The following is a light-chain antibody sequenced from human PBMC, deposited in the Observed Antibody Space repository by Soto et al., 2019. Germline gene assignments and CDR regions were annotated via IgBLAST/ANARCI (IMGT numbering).Light chain of an antibody. CDR2: DVS. CDR1: SSDVGNYNS. J-gene: IGLJ1*01. V-gene: IGLV2-14*03. CDR3: SSYTSSSTPLV. Sequence: QSALTQPASVSGSPGQSITISCTGTSSDVGNYNSVSWYQHHPGKAPRLMIYDVSNRPSGVSDRFSGSTSGNTASLTISGLQAEDEADYYCSSYTSSSTPLVFGTGTKLTVL.